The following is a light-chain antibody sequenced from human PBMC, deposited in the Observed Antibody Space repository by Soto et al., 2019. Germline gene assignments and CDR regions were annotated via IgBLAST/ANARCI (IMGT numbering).Light chain of an antibody. J-gene: IGKJ5*01. CDR2: AAS. CDR3: QQSYLTPIT. V-gene: IGKV1-39*01. CDR1: QSISSY. Sequence: DIQMTQSPSSLSASVGDRVTITCRASQSISSYLNWYQQKPGKAPKLLIHAASSLQSGVPSRFSGSGSATHFTLTISSLQPEDFATYYCQQSYLTPITFGQGTRLEI.